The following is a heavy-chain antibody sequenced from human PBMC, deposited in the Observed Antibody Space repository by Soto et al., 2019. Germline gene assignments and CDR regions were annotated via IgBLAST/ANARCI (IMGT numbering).Heavy chain of an antibody. Sequence: QVQLVQFGAEVKKPGASVKVSCKASGYTFTSYYMHWVRQAPGQGLEWMGIINPSGGSTSYAQKFQGRVTMTRDTSTSTVYMELSSLRSEDTAVYYCAREFEAYSSSTNFDYWGQGTLVTVSS. D-gene: IGHD6-6*01. V-gene: IGHV1-46*03. CDR1: GYTFTSYY. CDR2: INPSGGST. J-gene: IGHJ4*02. CDR3: AREFEAYSSSTNFDY.